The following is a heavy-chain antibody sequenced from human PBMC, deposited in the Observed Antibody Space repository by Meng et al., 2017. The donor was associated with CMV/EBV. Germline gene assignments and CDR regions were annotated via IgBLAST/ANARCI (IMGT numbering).Heavy chain of an antibody. Sequence: GSLRLSCTVSGGSINSYYWSWIRQPRGKGLGWIGYVYYRGFTNYKLSLKSRVTMSVDTSKSQFSLRLSSVTPAYTAVYYCATKEQSFAFDIWGQGTMVTVSS. CDR1: GGSINSYY. CDR2: VYYRGFT. V-gene: IGHV4-59*13. D-gene: IGHD1-26*01. J-gene: IGHJ3*02. CDR3: ATKEQSFAFDI.